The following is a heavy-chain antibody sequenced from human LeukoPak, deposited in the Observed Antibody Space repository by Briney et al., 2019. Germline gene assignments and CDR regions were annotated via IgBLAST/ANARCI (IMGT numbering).Heavy chain of an antibody. CDR1: GYNLNTYH. Sequence: GASVKVSCKASGYNLNTYHMHWVRQAPGQGREGMEIIASTRPTTICAQKFQGRVTMTRDRSPSTVYMDLSSLRSDDTAVYYFATEYVRTHYFDWWGQGTLVTVSS. J-gene: IGHJ4*02. V-gene: IGHV1-46*02. CDR3: ATEYVRTHYFDW. D-gene: IGHD3-16*01. CDR2: IASTRPTT.